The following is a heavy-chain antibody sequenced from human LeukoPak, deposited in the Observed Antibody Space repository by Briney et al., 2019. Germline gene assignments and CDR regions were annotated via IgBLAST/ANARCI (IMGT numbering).Heavy chain of an antibody. CDR2: IRYDGSNK. J-gene: IGHJ4*02. V-gene: IGHV3-30*02. CDR3: ATTLIVATSWSY. Sequence: GGSLRLSCAASGFTFSSSGMHWVRQAPGKGLEWVTFIRYDGSNKYYADSVKGRFTISRDNSKNTLYLQMNSLSPGDTAVYYCATTLIVATSWSYWGQGTLVTVSS. D-gene: IGHD5-12*01. CDR1: GFTFSSSG.